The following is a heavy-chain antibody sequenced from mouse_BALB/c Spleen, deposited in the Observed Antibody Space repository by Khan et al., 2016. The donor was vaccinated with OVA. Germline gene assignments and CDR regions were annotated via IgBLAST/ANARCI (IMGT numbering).Heavy chain of an antibody. CDR1: GYSITSDYA. CDR2: ITYSGST. D-gene: IGHD4-1*01. V-gene: IGHV3-2*02. CDR3: AMGRTY. Sequence: VQLKQSGPGLVKPSQSLSLTCPVTGYSITSDYAWNLLRQFPGNQLEWMGSITYSGSTSYNPSLKRRISITRDTSKNQFFLQLNFLTTEDTATYFCAMGRTYWGQGTLVTVSA. J-gene: IGHJ3*01.